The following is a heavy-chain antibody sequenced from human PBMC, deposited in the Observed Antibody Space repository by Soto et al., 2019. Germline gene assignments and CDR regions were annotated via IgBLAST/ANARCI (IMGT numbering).Heavy chain of an antibody. D-gene: IGHD3-3*01. CDR1: CGSVNGYF. J-gene: IGHJ5*02. CDR2: INHTGGT. CDR3: PTRITVFGLLIPPFDP. V-gene: IGHV4-34*01. Sequence: PEILCLTCDVYCGSVNGYFWNWIRQPPGKGLEWIGEINHTGGTHYNPSLKSRATMSVDTSKNQFSLRLSSVTAADTAIYYCPTRITVFGLLIPPFDPWGQGTQVTVS.